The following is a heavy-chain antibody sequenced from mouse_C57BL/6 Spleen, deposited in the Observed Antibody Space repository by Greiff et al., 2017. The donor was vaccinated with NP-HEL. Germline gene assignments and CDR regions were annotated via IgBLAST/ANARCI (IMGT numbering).Heavy chain of an antibody. CDR1: GYTFTSYW. D-gene: IGHD1-1*01. CDR3: ARGDYGSSSYAMDY. Sequence: QVQLQQSGAELVKPGASVKLSCKASGYTFTSYWMHWVKQRPGQGLEWIGMIHPNSGSTNYNEKFKSKATLTVDKSSSTAYMQLSSLTSEDSAVYYCARGDYGSSSYAMDYWGQGTSVTVSS. V-gene: IGHV1-64*01. CDR2: IHPNSGST. J-gene: IGHJ4*01.